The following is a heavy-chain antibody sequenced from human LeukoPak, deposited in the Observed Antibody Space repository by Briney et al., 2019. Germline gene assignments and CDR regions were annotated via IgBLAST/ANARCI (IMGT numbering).Heavy chain of an antibody. Sequence: SETLSLTCAVYGGSFSGYYWSWIRQPPGKGLEWIGEINHSGSTNYNPSLKSRVTISVDTSKNQFSLKLSSVTAADTAVYYCARGYYDFWSGYFVRFDPWGQGTLVTVSS. CDR1: GGSFSGYY. D-gene: IGHD3-3*01. CDR3: ARGYYDFWSGYFVRFDP. CDR2: INHSGST. V-gene: IGHV4-34*01. J-gene: IGHJ5*02.